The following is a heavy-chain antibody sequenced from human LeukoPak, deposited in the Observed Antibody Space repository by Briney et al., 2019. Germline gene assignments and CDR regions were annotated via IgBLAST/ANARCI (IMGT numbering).Heavy chain of an antibody. D-gene: IGHD4-17*01. CDR2: ISSNGGST. Sequence: GGSLRLSCAASGFTLSSYWMHWVRQAPGKGLEYVSAISSNGGSTYYANSVKGRFTISRDNSKNTLYLQMGSLRAEDMAVYYCARDQSRATVGYNQITGYFDLWGRGTLVTVSS. J-gene: IGHJ2*01. CDR1: GFTLSSYW. CDR3: ARDQSRATVGYNQITGYFDL. V-gene: IGHV3-64*01.